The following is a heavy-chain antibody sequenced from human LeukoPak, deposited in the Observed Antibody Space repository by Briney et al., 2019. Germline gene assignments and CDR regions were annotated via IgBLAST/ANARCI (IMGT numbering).Heavy chain of an antibody. Sequence: GGSLRLSCVVSGFIFSSFGIHWVRQAPGKGLEWVAFIRYDGSNKYYADSVKGRFTISRDNSKNTLYLQMNSLRAEDTAVYYCAKVAVYYYDSSGYYPFDYWGQGTLVTVSS. V-gene: IGHV3-30*02. D-gene: IGHD3-22*01. CDR3: AKVAVYYYDSSGYYPFDY. J-gene: IGHJ4*02. CDR1: GFIFSSFG. CDR2: IRYDGSNK.